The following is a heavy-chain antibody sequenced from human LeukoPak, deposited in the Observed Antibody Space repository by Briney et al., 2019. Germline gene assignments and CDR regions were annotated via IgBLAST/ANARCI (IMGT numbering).Heavy chain of an antibody. J-gene: IGHJ6*03. V-gene: IGHV4-4*07. CDR3: STKRRAAADYYYYYYMDV. D-gene: IGHD6-13*01. CDR1: GGSISSYY. Sequence: SETLSLTCTVSGGSISSYYWSWIRQPAGKGLEWIGRIYTSGSTNYNPSLKSRVTMSVDTSKNQLSLKLSSVTAADTAVYYWSTKRRAAADYYYYYYMDVWGKGTTVTISS. CDR2: IYTSGST.